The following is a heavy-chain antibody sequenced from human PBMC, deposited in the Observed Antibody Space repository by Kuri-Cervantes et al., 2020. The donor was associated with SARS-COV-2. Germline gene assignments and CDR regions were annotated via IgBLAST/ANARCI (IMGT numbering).Heavy chain of an antibody. Sequence: ASVKVSCKASGYTFTSYYMHWVRQAPGQGLEWMGIINPSGGSTSYAQKFQGRVTMTRDTSTSTAYMELRSLRSDDTAVYYCARALGVPAATPGEIWGQGTMVTVSS. V-gene: IGHV1-46*01. D-gene: IGHD2-2*01. CDR1: GYTFTSYY. J-gene: IGHJ3*02. CDR3: ARALGVPAATPGEI. CDR2: INPSGGST.